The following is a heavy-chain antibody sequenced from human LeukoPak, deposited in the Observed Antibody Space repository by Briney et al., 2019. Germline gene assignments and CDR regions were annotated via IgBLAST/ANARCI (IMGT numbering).Heavy chain of an antibody. CDR2: IYPRDSNT. CDR3: ARHPIAAGGAYNWFDP. CDR1: GYTLTNNW. Sequence: GESLKISCKISGYTLTNNWIGWVRQVPGKGLEWMGIIYPRDSNTIYSPSFQGQVTISVDTSINTAYLQWISLKASDTAMYYCARHPIAAGGAYNWFDPWGQGTLVTVSS. J-gene: IGHJ5*02. D-gene: IGHD6-13*01. V-gene: IGHV5-51*01.